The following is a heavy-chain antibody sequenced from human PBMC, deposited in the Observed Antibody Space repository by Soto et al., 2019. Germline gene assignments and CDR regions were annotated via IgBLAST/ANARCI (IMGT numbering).Heavy chain of an antibody. CDR3: ARDGYDGSGSPYPAY. Sequence: XETLSLTCSVAGCSISEYFWSWIRQSPGKGLEWIGYIYYLGSTDYNPSLKSRVAISVDTSKRQFSLRLTSVTAADTAVYYCARDGYDGSGSPYPAYWGPGTQVTVSS. V-gene: IGHV4-59*01. CDR1: GCSISEYF. J-gene: IGHJ4*02. CDR2: IYYLGST. D-gene: IGHD3-10*01.